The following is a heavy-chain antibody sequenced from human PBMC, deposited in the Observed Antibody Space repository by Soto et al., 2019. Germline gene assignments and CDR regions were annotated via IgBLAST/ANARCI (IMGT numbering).Heavy chain of an antibody. V-gene: IGHV3-7*01. CDR1: GFTFSSDW. CDR3: ARDAPLLFLAGKWYWGFDH. CDR2: IKEDGSAD. D-gene: IGHD2-8*02. Sequence: EVQLVESGGGLVQPGGSLRLSCAASGFTFSSDWMRWVRQAPGKGLEWGADIKEDGSADSWVDSVKGRFTISGANARNSLYLLVNGLRAVDPAVYSFARDAPLLFLAGKWYWGFDHWGQGALVTVSS. J-gene: IGHJ4*02.